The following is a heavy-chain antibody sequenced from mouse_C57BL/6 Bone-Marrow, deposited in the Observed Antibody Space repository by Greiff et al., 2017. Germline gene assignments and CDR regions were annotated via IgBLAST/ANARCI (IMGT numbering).Heavy chain of an antibody. Sequence: EVKLEESGGGLVQPGGSMKLSCVASGFTFSNYWMNWVRQSPEKGLEWVAQIRLKSDNYATHYAESVKGRFTISRDDSKSSVYLQMNNLRAEDTGIYYCTGRGSSGYAWFAYWGQGTLVTVSA. J-gene: IGHJ3*01. CDR2: IRLKSDNYAT. CDR3: TGRGSSGYAWFAY. D-gene: IGHD3-2*02. CDR1: GFTFSNYW. V-gene: IGHV6-3*01.